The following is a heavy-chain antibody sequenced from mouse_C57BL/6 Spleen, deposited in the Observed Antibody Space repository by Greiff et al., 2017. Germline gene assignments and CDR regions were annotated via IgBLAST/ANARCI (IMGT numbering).Heavy chain of an antibody. CDR1: GFTFSDYG. V-gene: IGHV5-17*01. Sequence: DVKLVESGGGLVKPGGSLKLSCAASGFTFSDYGMHWVRQAPEKGLEWVAYISSGSSTIYYADTVKGRFTISRDNAKNTLFLQMTSLRSEDTAMYCCARGSNYWYFDVWGTGTTVTVSS. CDR3: ARGSNYWYFDV. D-gene: IGHD2-5*01. CDR2: ISSGSSTI. J-gene: IGHJ1*03.